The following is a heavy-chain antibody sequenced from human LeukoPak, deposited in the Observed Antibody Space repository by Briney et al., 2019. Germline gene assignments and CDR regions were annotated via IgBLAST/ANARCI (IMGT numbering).Heavy chain of an antibody. CDR1: GYTFTSYD. V-gene: IGHV1-8*03. Sequence: GASVKVSCKASGYTFTSYDINWVRQATGQGLEWMGWMNPNSGNTGYAQKFQGGVTITRNTSISTAYMELNSLRAEDTAVYYCAKSLGCSGGSCYDFWGQGTLVTVSS. CDR3: AKSLGCSGGSCYDF. D-gene: IGHD2-15*01. CDR2: MNPNSGNT. J-gene: IGHJ4*02.